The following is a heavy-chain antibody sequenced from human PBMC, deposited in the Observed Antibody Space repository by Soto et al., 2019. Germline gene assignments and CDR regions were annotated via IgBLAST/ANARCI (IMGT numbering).Heavy chain of an antibody. J-gene: IGHJ6*02. CDR3: VRLTGRSAYGLDF. D-gene: IGHD1-26*01. CDR1: GHTFTKNC. CDR2: IDPSGSET. Sequence: GESLKISCQASGHTFTKNCINCVRQMRVKGLEWLGSIDPSGSETKYNPSVDCHVRLSVDKCTSTAYLEWSSLKASDSAMYYCVRLTGRSAYGLDFWGQGTTVTVSS. V-gene: IGHV5-10-1*01.